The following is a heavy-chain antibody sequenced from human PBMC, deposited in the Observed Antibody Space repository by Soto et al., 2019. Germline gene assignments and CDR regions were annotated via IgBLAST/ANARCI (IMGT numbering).Heavy chain of an antibody. D-gene: IGHD1-20*01. J-gene: IGHJ4*02. Sequence: GGSLRLSCAASGFTFSSYAMHWVRQAPGKGLEWVAVISYDGSNKYYADSVKGRFTISRDNSKNTLYLQMNSLRAEDTAVYYCARDQCITGTTFGYWGQGTLVTVSS. CDR3: ARDQCITGTTFGY. V-gene: IGHV3-30-3*01. CDR2: ISYDGSNK. CDR1: GFTFSSYA.